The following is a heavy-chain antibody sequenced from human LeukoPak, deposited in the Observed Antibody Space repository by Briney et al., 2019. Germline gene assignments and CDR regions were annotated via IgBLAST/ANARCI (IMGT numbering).Heavy chain of an antibody. CDR1: GGTFTSYA. D-gene: IGHD4/OR15-4a*01. CDR3: VRVQHGFDI. J-gene: IGHJ3*02. V-gene: IGHV1-8*02. Sequence: GASVKVSCKASGGTFTSYAISWVRQATGQGLEWMGWMKPNSGNTGYAQKFQGRLTMTRNTSISTVYMELRSLRSEDTAVYYCVRVQHGFDIWGQGTMVTVSS. CDR2: MKPNSGNT.